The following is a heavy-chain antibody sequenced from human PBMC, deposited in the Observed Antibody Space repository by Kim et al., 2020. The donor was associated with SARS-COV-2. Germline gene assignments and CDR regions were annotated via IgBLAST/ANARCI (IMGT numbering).Heavy chain of an antibody. CDR2: INHSGST. V-gene: IGHV4-34*01. CDR1: GGSFSGYY. Sequence: SETLSLTCAVYGGSFSGYYWSWIRQPPGKGLEWIGEINHSGSTNYNPSLKSRVTISVDTSKNQFSLKLSSVTAADTAVYYCARVPKGYFDWLLAFDYWGQGTLVNVSS. J-gene: IGHJ4*02. CDR3: ARVPKGYFDWLLAFDY. D-gene: IGHD3-9*01.